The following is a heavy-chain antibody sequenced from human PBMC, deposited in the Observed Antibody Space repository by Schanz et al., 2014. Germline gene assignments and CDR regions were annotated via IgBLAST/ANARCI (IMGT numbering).Heavy chain of an antibody. CDR3: AGTYCSSTSCYTGYYYMDV. V-gene: IGHV1-69*09. Sequence: QVQLVQSGAEVKKPGASVKVSCKASGYTFTVYYMHWVRQAPGQGLEWMGRIIPILGIANYAQNCQGRVTITADKSTSTAYMELTSLRSEDTAVYYCAGTYCSSTSCYTGYYYMDVWGKGTTVTVSS. J-gene: IGHJ6*03. CDR1: GYTFTVYY. D-gene: IGHD2-2*02. CDR2: IIPILGIA.